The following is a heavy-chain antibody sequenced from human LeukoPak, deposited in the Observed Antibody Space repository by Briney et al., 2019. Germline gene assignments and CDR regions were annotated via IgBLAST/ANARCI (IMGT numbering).Heavy chain of an antibody. J-gene: IGHJ4*02. Sequence: SETLSLTCVVSGYSISSGYYWGWIRQPPGKGLEWIGSIYHSGRTYYSPSLMGRVTLSVDTSKNQFSLRLSSVTAADTAVYYCARSQGNEGMGYWGQGTLVTVSS. CDR3: ARSQGNEGMGY. CDR1: GYSISSGYY. D-gene: IGHD1-1*01. CDR2: IYHSGRT. V-gene: IGHV4-38-2*01.